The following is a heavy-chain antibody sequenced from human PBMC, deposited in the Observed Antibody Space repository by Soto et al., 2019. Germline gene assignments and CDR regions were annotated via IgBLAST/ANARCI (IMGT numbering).Heavy chain of an antibody. V-gene: IGHV3-53*01. CDR1: GFTVSSYY. CDR3: ARESEDLTSNFDY. J-gene: IGHJ4*02. CDR2: VYSTGST. Sequence: QLVESGGGLIQPGGSLRLSCAASGFTVSSYYMSWVRQAPGKGLEWVSVVYSTGSTYYGDSMKGRFTISRDNAKNSLYLEMNSLRAEDTAVYYCARESEDLTSNFDYWGQGTLVTVSS.